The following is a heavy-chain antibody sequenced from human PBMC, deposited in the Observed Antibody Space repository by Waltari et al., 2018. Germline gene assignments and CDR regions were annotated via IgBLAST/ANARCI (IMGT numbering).Heavy chain of an antibody. Sequence: QVQLQQWGAGLLKPSETLSLTCAVYGGSFSGYYWSWIRQPPGKGLEWIGEINHSGSTNYNPPLKSRVTISVDTSKNQFSLKLSSVTAADTAVYYCARQYGSSPYYYYYMDVWGKGTTVTVSS. J-gene: IGHJ6*03. V-gene: IGHV4-34*01. D-gene: IGHD6-6*01. CDR2: INHSGST. CDR1: GGSFSGYY. CDR3: ARQYGSSPYYYYYMDV.